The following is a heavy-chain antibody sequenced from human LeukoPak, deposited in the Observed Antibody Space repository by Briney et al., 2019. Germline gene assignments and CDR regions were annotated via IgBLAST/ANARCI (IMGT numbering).Heavy chain of an antibody. V-gene: IGHV5-51*01. Sequence: GESLKISCKGSGYSFNSYWIAWVRQMPGKGLEWMGIIYPGDSDTTYSPSFQGQVTISADKSISTAYLQWSSLKASDTAMYYCASTVLRSLPWPSHGAFDIWGQGTMVTVSS. CDR1: GYSFNSYW. J-gene: IGHJ3*02. D-gene: IGHD3-3*01. CDR2: IYPGDSDT. CDR3: ASTVLRSLPWPSHGAFDI.